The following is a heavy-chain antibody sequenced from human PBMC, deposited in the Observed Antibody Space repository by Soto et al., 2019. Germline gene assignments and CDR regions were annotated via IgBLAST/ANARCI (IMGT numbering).Heavy chain of an antibody. J-gene: IGHJ4*02. CDR1: GFTFSSYA. CDR2: IDGSGGDT. CDR3: VKETVAAAYVETSPFDF. V-gene: IGHV3-23*01. D-gene: IGHD2-15*01. Sequence: EVQLLESGGGLVQPGGSLRLSCAASGFTFSSYAMGWVRQAPGTGLEWVSGIDGSGGDTSFADSVKGRFTISRDNSKDTLYLHINSLSAEDTARYYCVKETVAAAYVETSPFDFWGQGTLFTVSS.